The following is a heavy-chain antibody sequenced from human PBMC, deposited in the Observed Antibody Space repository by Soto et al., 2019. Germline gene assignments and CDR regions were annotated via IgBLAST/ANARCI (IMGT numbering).Heavy chain of an antibody. J-gene: IGHJ6*02. CDR2: MNPNSGNT. Sequence: ASVKVSCKASGYTFTSYDINWVRQATGQGLEWMGWMNPNSGNTGYAQKFQGRVTITADESTSTAYMELSSLRSEDTAVYYCARGPPDYYGMDVWGQGTTVTVSS. CDR1: GYTFTSYD. CDR3: ARGPPDYYGMDV. V-gene: IGHV1-8*01.